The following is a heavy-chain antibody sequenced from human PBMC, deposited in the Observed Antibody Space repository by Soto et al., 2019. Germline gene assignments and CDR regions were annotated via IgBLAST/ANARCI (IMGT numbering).Heavy chain of an antibody. CDR2: ISSSASII. V-gene: IGHV3-48*02. Sequence: HPGGSLRLSCAASGLIFSSYSVNWVRQAPGKGLEWVSFISSSASIIYYADSVKGRFTISRDNAKNSLYLQMNSLRDEDTAVYYCARGYTSSWSFFDYWGQGTLVTVS. D-gene: IGHD6-13*01. CDR1: GLIFSSYS. CDR3: ARGYTSSWSFFDY. J-gene: IGHJ4*02.